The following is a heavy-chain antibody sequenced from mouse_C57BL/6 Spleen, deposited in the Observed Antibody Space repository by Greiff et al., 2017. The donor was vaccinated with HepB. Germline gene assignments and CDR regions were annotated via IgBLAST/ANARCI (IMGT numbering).Heavy chain of an antibody. J-gene: IGHJ3*01. V-gene: IGHV1-4*01. Sequence: QVQLKQSGAELVRPGASVKMSCKASGYTFTSYRMHWVKQRPGQGLEWIGYINPSSGYTKCNQKFKDKATLTADKSTSTAYMHLSSMTSEDSAVNYAARRHSNWDGFDYWGQGAPVTVSA. CDR3: ARRHSNWDGFDY. CDR2: INPSSGYT. D-gene: IGHD4-1*01. CDR1: GYTFTSYR.